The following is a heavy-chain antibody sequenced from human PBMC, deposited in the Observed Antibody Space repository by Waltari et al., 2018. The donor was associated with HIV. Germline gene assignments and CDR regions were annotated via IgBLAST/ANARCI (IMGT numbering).Heavy chain of an antibody. D-gene: IGHD3-3*01. CDR3: AVQDGFFDF. Sequence: EVQLLESGGTLVPPGGYLRLSCSVYRFPLNNYALNWVRQAPGKGLEWVGGISGSGDRTDYAASAKGRFTISRDNSKKTLYLQMRGLRVDDTASYYCAVQDGFFDFWGRGTVVSVAS. V-gene: IGHV3-23*01. CDR1: RFPLNNYA. CDR2: ISGSGDRT. J-gene: IGHJ4*02.